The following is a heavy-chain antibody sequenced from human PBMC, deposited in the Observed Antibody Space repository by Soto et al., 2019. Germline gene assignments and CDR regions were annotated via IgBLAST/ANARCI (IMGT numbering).Heavy chain of an antibody. CDR1: GGCIDSYY. CDR2: MHYTXFS. J-gene: IGHJ4*03. CDR3: ATSYGKAWYTY. Sequence: SXTPSLTCTVSGGCIDSYYGSWIRQSPEKGLEWIGXMHYTXFSHYKHSLKXXLTISVDXSNNQLTLQLTSVNVADKVVYYCATSYGKAWYTYWGEGTQVTVYS. V-gene: IGHV4-59*01. D-gene: IGHD6-13*01.